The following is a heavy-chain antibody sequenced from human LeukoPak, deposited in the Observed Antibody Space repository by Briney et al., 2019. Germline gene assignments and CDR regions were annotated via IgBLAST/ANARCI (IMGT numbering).Heavy chain of an antibody. CDR3: ARDFFLESGSYELGY. J-gene: IGHJ4*02. CDR2: ISAKNGNT. D-gene: IGHD1-26*01. V-gene: IGHV1-18*01. Sequence: GASVKVSCKASGYTFTSYGISWVRQAPGQGLEWVGWISAKNGNTNYPEKFQGRVTMTTDTSTSTAYMELRSLKSDDTAVYYCARDFFLESGSYELGYWGQGTLVTVSS. CDR1: GYTFTSYG.